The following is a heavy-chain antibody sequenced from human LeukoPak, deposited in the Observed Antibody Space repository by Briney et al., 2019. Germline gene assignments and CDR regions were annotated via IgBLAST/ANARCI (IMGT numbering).Heavy chain of an antibody. J-gene: IGHJ4*02. D-gene: IGHD2-2*01. CDR1: GGTFSSYA. Sequence: ASVKVSCKASGGTFSSYAISWVRQAPGQGLEWMGWISAYNGNTNYAQKLRGRVTMTTDTSTSTAYMELRSLRSDDTAVYYCARGGSKVPLLSWGQGTLVTVSS. V-gene: IGHV1-18*01. CDR2: ISAYNGNT. CDR3: ARGGSKVPLLS.